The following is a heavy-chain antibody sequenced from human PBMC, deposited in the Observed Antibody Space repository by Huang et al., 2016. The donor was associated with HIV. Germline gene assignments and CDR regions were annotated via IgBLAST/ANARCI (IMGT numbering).Heavy chain of an antibody. V-gene: IGHV1-69*13. Sequence: QVQLVQSGPEVKKPGSSVKVSCKASGDALSEYAFHWVRQAPRHGLEWMGGIIPMFGTAKDAQKFEGRLTITADESTNTGYMEVSRLEFEDTAVYYCARDRGGWGTYRFTGNDYWGQGTLVTVSS. CDR1: GDALSEYA. CDR3: ARDRGGWGTYRFTGNDY. D-gene: IGHD3-16*02. J-gene: IGHJ4*02. CDR2: IIPMFGTA.